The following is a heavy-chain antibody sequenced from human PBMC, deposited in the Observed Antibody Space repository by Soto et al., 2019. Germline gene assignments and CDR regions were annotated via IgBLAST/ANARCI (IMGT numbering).Heavy chain of an antibody. D-gene: IGHD3-9*01. Sequence: QVQLQESGPGLVKPSETLSLTCTVSGGSISNYYWSWIRQPPGKGLEWIGYVLYSGNTNYNPALKTRVAISVATSKSQFSLNLSSVTAADTAVYYCARHPLTWHFAYWGQGTLVTVSS. J-gene: IGHJ4*02. CDR2: VLYSGNT. V-gene: IGHV4-59*08. CDR1: GGSISNYY. CDR3: ARHPLTWHFAY.